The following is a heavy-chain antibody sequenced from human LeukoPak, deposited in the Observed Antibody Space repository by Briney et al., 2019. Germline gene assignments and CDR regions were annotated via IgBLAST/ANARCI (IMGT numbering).Heavy chain of an antibody. D-gene: IGHD4-23*01. CDR1: GFTFSSHW. CDR3: ARVPRWYVIDY. J-gene: IGHJ4*02. Sequence: GGSLRLSCAASGFTFSSHWMSWVRQAPGKGLEWVANIKQDGSKTYYVDSVKGRFTISRDNAKNSLYLQMNSLRAEDTAVYYCARVPRWYVIDYWGQGTLVTVSS. CDR2: IKQDGSKT. V-gene: IGHV3-7*02.